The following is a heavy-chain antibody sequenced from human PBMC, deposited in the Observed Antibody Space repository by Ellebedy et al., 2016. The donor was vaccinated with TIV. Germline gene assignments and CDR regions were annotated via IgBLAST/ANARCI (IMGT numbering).Heavy chain of an antibody. Sequence: PGGSLRLSCAPSGFTFSSYYIHWVRQAPGKGLEWVSVVYSNDSIYYADSVKGRFIISRDGSKNTLYLQMNSLRAEDTAVYYCASRGYSYAPSAWGQGTLVSVSS. CDR2: VYSNDSI. V-gene: IGHV3-53*01. D-gene: IGHD5-18*01. CDR3: ASRGYSYAPSA. CDR1: GFTFSSYY. J-gene: IGHJ5*02.